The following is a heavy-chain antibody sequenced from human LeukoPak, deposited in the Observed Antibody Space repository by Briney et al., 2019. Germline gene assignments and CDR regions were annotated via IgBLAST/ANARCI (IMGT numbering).Heavy chain of an antibody. D-gene: IGHD3-3*01. V-gene: IGHV3-21*01. CDR1: VFSFTSYS. CDR3: ARDRATYYDFWSGYFYYYYYMDV. Sequence: GGSLRLSCAASVFSFTSYSMNWVRQAPGEGLGWVSSISSSSSYIYYADSVKGGFSLSRDNAKHSLYLTMNSLRAEDTAVYYCARDRATYYDFWSGYFYYYYYMDVWGKGTTVTVSS. CDR2: ISSSSSYI. J-gene: IGHJ6*03.